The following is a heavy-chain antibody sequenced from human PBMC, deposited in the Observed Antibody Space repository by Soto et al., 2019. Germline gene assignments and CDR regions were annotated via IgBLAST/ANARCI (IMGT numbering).Heavy chain of an antibody. Sequence: QLQLQESGPGLVKPSETLSLTCTVSGGSISSSSYYWGWIRQPPGKGLEWIGSIYYSGSTYYNPSLKIRVTISVDTSKNQFSLKLSSVTAADTAVYYCARSSYYYDGGGNDYWGQGTLVTVSS. J-gene: IGHJ4*02. CDR3: ARSSYYYDGGGNDY. D-gene: IGHD3-22*01. CDR2: IYYSGST. CDR1: GGSISSSSYY. V-gene: IGHV4-39*01.